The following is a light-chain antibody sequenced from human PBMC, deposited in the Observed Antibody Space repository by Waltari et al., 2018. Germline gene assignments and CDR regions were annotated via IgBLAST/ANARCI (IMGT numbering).Light chain of an antibody. CDR2: EVS. Sequence: QSALTQPPSASGSPGQSVTISCPGTSSDVGGYNLVPWYQQHPGKAPKLMIHEVSKRPSGVPDRFSGSKSGNTASLTVSGLQAEDEADYYCSSYAGSNNVLFGGGTKVTVL. CDR1: SSDVGGYNL. J-gene: IGLJ2*01. V-gene: IGLV2-8*01. CDR3: SSYAGSNNVL.